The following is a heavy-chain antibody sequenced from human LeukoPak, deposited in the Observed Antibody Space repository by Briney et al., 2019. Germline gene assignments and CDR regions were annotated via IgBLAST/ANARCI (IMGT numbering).Heavy chain of an antibody. Sequence: GASVKVSCKASGYTFTSYGISWVRQAPGQGLEWMGWISAYNGNTNYAQKLQGRVTMTTDTSTSTAYMELRSLRSDDTAVYYCARAAGLGDYPYYHYMDVWGKETTVTVSS. CDR2: ISAYNGNT. V-gene: IGHV1-18*01. CDR3: ARAAGLGDYPYYHYMDV. CDR1: GYTFTSYG. J-gene: IGHJ6*03. D-gene: IGHD4-17*01.